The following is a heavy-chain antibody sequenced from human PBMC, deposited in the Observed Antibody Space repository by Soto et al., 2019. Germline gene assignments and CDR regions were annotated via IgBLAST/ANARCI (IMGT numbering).Heavy chain of an antibody. Sequence: SGPTLVNPTQTLTLTCTFSGFSLGTTGMRVSWIRQPPGKALEWLARIDWDDDKFYSTSLKTRLTISKDTSKNQVVLRMTNMDPADTATYYCARTAGYYRGRQFDYWGQGTLVTVSS. CDR2: IDWDDDK. CDR3: ARTAGYYRGRQFDY. V-gene: IGHV2-70*04. J-gene: IGHJ4*02. D-gene: IGHD3-10*01. CDR1: GFSLGTTGMR.